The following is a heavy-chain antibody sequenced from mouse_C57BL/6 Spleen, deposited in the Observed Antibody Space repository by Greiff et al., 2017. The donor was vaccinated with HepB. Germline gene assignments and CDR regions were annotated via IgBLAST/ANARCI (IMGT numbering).Heavy chain of an antibody. J-gene: IGHJ1*03. CDR3: ARYDGYDWYFDV. V-gene: IGHV1-19*01. CDR1: GYTFTDYY. CDR2: INPYNGGT. Sequence: EVQLQQSGPVLVKPGASVKMSCKASGYTFTDYYMNWVKQSHGKSLEWIGVINPYNGGTSYNQKFKGKATLTVDKSSSTAYMELNSLTSEDSAVYYCARYDGYDWYFDVWGTGTTVTVSS. D-gene: IGHD2-3*01.